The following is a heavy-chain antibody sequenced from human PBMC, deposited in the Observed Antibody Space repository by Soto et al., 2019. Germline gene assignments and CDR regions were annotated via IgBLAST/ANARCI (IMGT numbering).Heavy chain of an antibody. Sequence: SVKVSCKASGGTFSSFAITWVRQAPGQGLEWMGGIIPISGRTNYPQTFQGRVAITADESTSTAYMELSSLRSEDTAVYYCASVPTGDDAFDIWGQGTMVTVSS. CDR3: ASVPTGDDAFDI. CDR1: GGTFSSFA. D-gene: IGHD3-16*01. V-gene: IGHV1-69*13. CDR2: IIPISGRT. J-gene: IGHJ3*02.